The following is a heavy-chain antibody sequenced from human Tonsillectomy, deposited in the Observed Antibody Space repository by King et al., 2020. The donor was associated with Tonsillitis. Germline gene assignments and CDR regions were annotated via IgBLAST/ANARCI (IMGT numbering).Heavy chain of an antibody. D-gene: IGHD6-13*01. V-gene: IGHV3-48*03. CDR2: ISSSGSTI. Sequence: VQLVESGGGLVQPGGSLRLSCAASGFTFSSYEMNWVRQAPGKGLEWVSDISSSGSTIYYADSVKGRFTISRDNAKNSLYLQMNSLRAEDTAVYYCARGSRTVAAAGLGVGYWGQGTLVTVSS. CDR3: ARGSRTVAAAGLGVGY. J-gene: IGHJ4*02. CDR1: GFTFSSYE.